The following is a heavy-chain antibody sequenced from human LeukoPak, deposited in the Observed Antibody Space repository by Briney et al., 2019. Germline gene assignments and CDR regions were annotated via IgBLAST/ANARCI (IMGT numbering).Heavy chain of an antibody. J-gene: IGHJ4*02. Sequence: GGSLRLSCAASGFTFSSYSMNWVRQAPGKGLEWVSYISSSSSTIYYADSVKGRFTISRDNAKNSLYLQMNSLRAEDTAVYYCASAAVRTHDYWGQGTLVTVSS. CDR1: GFTFSSYS. CDR3: ASAAVRTHDY. V-gene: IGHV3-48*01. CDR2: ISSSSSTI.